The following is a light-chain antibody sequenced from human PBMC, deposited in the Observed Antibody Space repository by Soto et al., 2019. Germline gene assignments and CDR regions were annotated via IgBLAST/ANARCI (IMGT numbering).Light chain of an antibody. V-gene: IGLV2-8*01. Sequence: QSALTQPPSASGSPGQSVTISCTGTSSDVGAYDYVSWYQQHPGKAPKLMIYEINKRPSGVPDRFSGSKSGNTASLTASGLQAEDEADYYCSSFAGSNNFPYVFGTGTKGTVL. CDR2: EIN. CDR1: SSDVGAYDY. CDR3: SSFAGSNNFPYV. J-gene: IGLJ1*01.